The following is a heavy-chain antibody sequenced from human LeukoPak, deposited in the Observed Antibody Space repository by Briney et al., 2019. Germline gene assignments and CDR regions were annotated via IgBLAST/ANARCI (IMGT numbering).Heavy chain of an antibody. V-gene: IGHV4-31*03. D-gene: IGHD7-27*01. Sequence: SETLSLTCTVSGGSISSGGSRWSWIRQHPGKGLEWIGYIYYSGSTYYNPSLESRLTMSVDTSKNQFSLHLTSVTAADTAVYYCARDWGTYFDYWGQGTLVTVSS. CDR2: IYYSGST. CDR3: ARDWGTYFDY. CDR1: GGSISSGGSR. J-gene: IGHJ4*02.